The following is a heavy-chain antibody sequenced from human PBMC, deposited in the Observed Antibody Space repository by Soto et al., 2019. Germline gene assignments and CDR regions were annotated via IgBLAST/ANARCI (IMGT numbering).Heavy chain of an antibody. J-gene: IGHJ4*02. D-gene: IGHD3-10*01. CDR2: LTGSGSNI. CDR3: ANGRATYGLLTHDY. V-gene: IGHV3-23*01. CDR1: GFSFRNYA. Sequence: GGSLRLSCAASGFSFRNYAMSWVRQAPGKGLEWISTLTGSGSNIYYADSVKGRFAISRDNSRNTLYLQMNSLTAEDTAVYYCANGRATYGLLTHDYWGQGTLVTVSS.